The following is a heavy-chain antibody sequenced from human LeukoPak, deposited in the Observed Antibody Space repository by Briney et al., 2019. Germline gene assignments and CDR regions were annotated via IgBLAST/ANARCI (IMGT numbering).Heavy chain of an antibody. CDR3: ARAMDV. J-gene: IGHJ6*02. CDR2: INQDGSQK. V-gene: IGHV3-7*01. CDR1: GFTFSSYW. Sequence: PGGSLRLSCAASGFTFSSYWMNWVRQAPGKGLEWVANINQDGSQKYHVDSVKGRFTISRDNAKNSLYLQMISLRVEDTAVYYCARAMDVWGQGTTVTVSS.